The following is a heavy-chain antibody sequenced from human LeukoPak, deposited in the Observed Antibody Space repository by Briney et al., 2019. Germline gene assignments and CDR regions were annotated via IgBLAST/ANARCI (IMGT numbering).Heavy chain of an antibody. J-gene: IGHJ4*02. CDR3: ARALLDFWSGYYRYYFDY. D-gene: IGHD3-3*01. CDR2: ISAYNGNT. V-gene: IGHV1-18*01. Sequence: GASVKVSCKASGYTFTSYGISWVRQAPGQGLEWMGWISAYNGNTNYAQKLQGRVTMTTDTSTSTAYMELRSLRSGDTAVYYCARALLDFWSGYYRYYFDYWGQGTLVTVSS. CDR1: GYTFTSYG.